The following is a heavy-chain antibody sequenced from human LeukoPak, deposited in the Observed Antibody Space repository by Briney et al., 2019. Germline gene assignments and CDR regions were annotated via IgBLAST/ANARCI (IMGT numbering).Heavy chain of an antibody. CDR1: GGSISSYY. CDR3: ARAWDYTSYYYYMDV. D-gene: IGHD1-7*01. Sequence: SETLSLTCTVSGGSISSYYWSWIRQPPGKGLEWIGYIYYSGSTNYNPSLKSRVTISVDTSKNQFSLKLNSVTAADTAVYYCARAWDYTSYYYYMDVWGKGTTVTVSS. J-gene: IGHJ6*03. CDR2: IYYSGST. V-gene: IGHV4-59*01.